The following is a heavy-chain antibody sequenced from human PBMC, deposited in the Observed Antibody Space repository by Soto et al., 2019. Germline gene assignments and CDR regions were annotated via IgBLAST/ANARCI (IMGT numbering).Heavy chain of an antibody. CDR2: IYSSGSA. D-gene: IGHD1-26*01. CDR1: RASIYTYS. V-gene: IGHV4-4*07. CDR3: ATIVGASDY. Sequence: SETLSLTCTVSRASIYTYSWTWIRQPAGKGLQWIGHIYSSGSANYSPSLKSRVSMSVDSSKNQISLKLSSVTAADTAVYYCATIVGASDYWGQGTLVTVSS. J-gene: IGHJ4*02.